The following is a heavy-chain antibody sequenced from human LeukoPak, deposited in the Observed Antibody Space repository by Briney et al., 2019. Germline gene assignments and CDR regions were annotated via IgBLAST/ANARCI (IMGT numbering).Heavy chain of an antibody. D-gene: IGHD3-3*01. J-gene: IGHJ5*02. V-gene: IGHV1-8*03. Sequence: ASVKVSCKASGYTFTSYIISWVRQATGQGLEWMGWMNPNSGNTGYAQKFQGRVTITRNTSISTAYMELSSLRSEDTAVYYCARITIFGVVNEGFDPWGQGTLVTVSS. CDR3: ARITIFGVVNEGFDP. CDR1: GYTFTSYI. CDR2: MNPNSGNT.